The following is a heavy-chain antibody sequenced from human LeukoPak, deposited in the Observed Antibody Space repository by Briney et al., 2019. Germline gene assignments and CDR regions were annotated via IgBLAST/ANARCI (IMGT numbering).Heavy chain of an antibody. Sequence: PGGSLRLSCAASGFTFSNYAMHWVRQAPGKGLEWVAVISYDGSNKYYADSVKGRFTVSRDNAKNTLYLQMNSLRAEDTAVCYCARGGVDYWGQGTLVTVSS. CDR2: ISYDGSNK. V-gene: IGHV3-30*04. CDR3: ARGGVDY. CDR1: GFTFSNYA. J-gene: IGHJ4*02.